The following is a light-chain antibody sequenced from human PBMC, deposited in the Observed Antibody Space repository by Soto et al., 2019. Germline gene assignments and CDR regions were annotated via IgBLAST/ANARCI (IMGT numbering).Light chain of an antibody. CDR2: AAS. J-gene: IGKJ1*01. CDR3: KNYNSDPKT. Sequence: DSQMTQSPSSLSASVGYRVTITCGASEGISNSLAWYQQKPGKVPKLLIYAASTLQSGVPSRFSGSGSGTDFTLTISSLQTEDVATYSCKNYNSDPKTFGKGTKVDIK. CDR1: EGISNS. V-gene: IGKV1-27*01.